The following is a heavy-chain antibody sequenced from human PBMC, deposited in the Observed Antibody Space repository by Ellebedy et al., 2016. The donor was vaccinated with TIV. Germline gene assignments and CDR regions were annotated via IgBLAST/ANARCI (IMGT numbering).Heavy chain of an antibody. D-gene: IGHD3-10*01. CDR1: GFTVSDYF. J-gene: IGHJ4*02. CDR2: IYTNGGT. Sequence: GESLKISCAASGFTVSDYFMSWVRQAPGRGLEWVSIIYTNGGTNYTDSVSGRFTISRDNAKNSLYLQMNSLRDEDTAVYYCARYGSGSYLRDPFDYWGQGTLVTVSS. V-gene: IGHV3-66*01. CDR3: ARYGSGSYLRDPFDY.